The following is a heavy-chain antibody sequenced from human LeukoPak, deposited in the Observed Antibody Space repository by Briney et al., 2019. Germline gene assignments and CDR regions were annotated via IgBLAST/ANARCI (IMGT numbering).Heavy chain of an antibody. J-gene: IGHJ5*02. V-gene: IGHV4-4*09. D-gene: IGHD1-26*01. CDR2: IYTSEVT. CDR1: GGSISTFY. Sequence: PSETLSLTCAVSGGSISTFYWNWIRQPPGKGLEWIGYIYTSEVTIYSPSFRSRVAISVDTSKNQFSLNLSSVTAADTAVYFCARSDGIVGEKAWFDPWGPGTLVTVSS. CDR3: ARSDGIVGEKAWFDP.